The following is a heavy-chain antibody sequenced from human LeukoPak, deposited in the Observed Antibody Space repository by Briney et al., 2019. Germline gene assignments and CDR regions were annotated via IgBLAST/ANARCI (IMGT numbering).Heavy chain of an antibody. CDR2: IYYSGST. D-gene: IGHD3-22*01. J-gene: IGHJ4*02. Sequence: SETLSLTCTVSGGSISSYYWSWIRQPPGKGLEWIGYIYYSGSTKYNHSLESRATMSVDTSKNQFSLKLSSVTAADTAVYFCARTGYDSSGYAPDYWGQGTLVTVSS. CDR3: ARTGYDSSGYAPDY. V-gene: IGHV4-59*08. CDR1: GGSISSYY.